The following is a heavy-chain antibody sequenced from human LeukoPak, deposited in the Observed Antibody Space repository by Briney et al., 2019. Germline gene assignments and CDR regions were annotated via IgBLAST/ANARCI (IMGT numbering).Heavy chain of an antibody. J-gene: IGHJ4*02. Sequence: AGGSLRLSCAASGFTGSHNYMSWVRQAPGKGLEWVSATHSSGGTYYADSVKGRFTISRDNSKNTLYLQMNSLRAEDTAVYYCAKDRSSTSSYWGQGTLVTVSS. CDR3: AKDRSSTSSY. D-gene: IGHD2-2*01. CDR1: GFTGSHNY. CDR2: THSSGGT. V-gene: IGHV3-53*01.